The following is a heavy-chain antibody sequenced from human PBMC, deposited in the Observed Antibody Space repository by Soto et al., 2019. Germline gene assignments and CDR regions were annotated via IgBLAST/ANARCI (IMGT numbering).Heavy chain of an antibody. V-gene: IGHV4-31*03. CDR1: GGSISSGGQY. D-gene: IGHD6-25*01. CDR3: ARDAAEYYFDY. J-gene: IGHJ4*02. CDR2: IYDSGST. Sequence: QVQLKESGPGLVKPSQTLSLTCTVSGGSISSGGQYWSWIRQHPGKGLEWIGYIYDSGSTYYNPYRRSRVTISVDTSKKQFSLKLRSVTAADTAVYDCARDAAEYYFDYWGQGTLVTVSS.